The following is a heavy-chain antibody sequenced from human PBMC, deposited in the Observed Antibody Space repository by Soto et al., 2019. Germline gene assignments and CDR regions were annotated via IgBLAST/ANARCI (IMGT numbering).Heavy chain of an antibody. D-gene: IGHD1-26*01. CDR2: INHSGST. J-gene: IGHJ3*02. Sequence: SETLSLTCAVYGGSFSGYYWSWIRQPPGEGLEWIGEINHSGSTNYNPSLKSRVTISVDTSKNQFSLKLSSVTAADTAVYYCASQYSGSYPDAFDIWGQGTMVTVSS. CDR3: ASQYSGSYPDAFDI. V-gene: IGHV4-34*01. CDR1: GGSFSGYY.